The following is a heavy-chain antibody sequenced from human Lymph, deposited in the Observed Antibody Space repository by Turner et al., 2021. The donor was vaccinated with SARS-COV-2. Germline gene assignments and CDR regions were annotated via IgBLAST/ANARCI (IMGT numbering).Heavy chain of an antibody. V-gene: IGHV3-66*01. CDR2: IYPGGST. CDR3: ARVYGDYVP. Sequence: EVQVVESGGVLVRPGGSLRLSCAASGFTVSSNYMPWVRQAPGKGLEWVSIIYPGGSTYYADSVKGRFTISRDNSKNTLYLQMNSLRAEDTAVYYCARVYGDYVPWGQGTLVTVSS. CDR1: GFTVSSNY. D-gene: IGHD4-17*01. J-gene: IGHJ5*02.